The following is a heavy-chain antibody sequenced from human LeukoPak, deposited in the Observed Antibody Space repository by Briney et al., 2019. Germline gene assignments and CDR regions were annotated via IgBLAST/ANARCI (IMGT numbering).Heavy chain of an antibody. CDR1: GGSISSSSYY. J-gene: IGHJ6*03. CDR2: IYYSGST. D-gene: IGHD2-2*01. V-gene: IGHV4-39*01. CDR3: ARHARGYCSSTSCYAFVYYYYMDV. Sequence: SETLSLTCTVSGGSISSSSYYWGWIRQPPGKGLEWIGSIYYSGSTYYNPSLKSRVTISVDTSKNQFSLKLSSVTAADTAVYYCARHARGYCSSTSCYAFVYYYYMDVWGKGTTVTFSS.